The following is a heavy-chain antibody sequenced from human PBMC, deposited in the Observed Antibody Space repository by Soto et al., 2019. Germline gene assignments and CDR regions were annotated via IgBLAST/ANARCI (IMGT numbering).Heavy chain of an antibody. D-gene: IGHD5-18*01. CDR1: GYTFTSYG. J-gene: IGHJ4*02. Sequence: ASVQLSCKASGYTFTSYGMSWVRHATGKGLEWMGWISAYNGNTNYAQKLQGRVTMATDTSTSTAYMELRSLRSDDTAVYYCARYRGYSYGYFDYWGQGTLVTVSS. V-gene: IGHV1-18*04. CDR3: ARYRGYSYGYFDY. CDR2: ISAYNGNT.